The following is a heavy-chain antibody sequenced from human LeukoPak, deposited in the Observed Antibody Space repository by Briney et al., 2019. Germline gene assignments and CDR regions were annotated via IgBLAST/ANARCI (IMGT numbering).Heavy chain of an antibody. Sequence: ASVKVSCKASGGTFSSYAISWARQAPGQGLEWMGGIIPIFGTANYAQKFQGRVTITADESTSTAYMELSSLRSEDTAVYYCAREYVAAANTGLDYWGQGTLVTVSS. D-gene: IGHD6-13*01. CDR2: IIPIFGTA. J-gene: IGHJ4*02. V-gene: IGHV1-69*13. CDR1: GGTFSSYA. CDR3: AREYVAAANTGLDY.